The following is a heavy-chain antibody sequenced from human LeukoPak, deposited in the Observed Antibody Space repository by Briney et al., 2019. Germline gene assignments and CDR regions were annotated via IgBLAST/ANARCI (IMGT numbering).Heavy chain of an antibody. CDR3: ARGFNYYDSSSYYWIY. J-gene: IGHJ4*02. CDR2: IYPGDSDT. CDR1: GYSFTSYW. V-gene: IGHV5-51*01. Sequence: GESLKISCKGSGYSFTSYWIGWVRQMPGKGLEWMGIIYPGDSDTRYSPSFQGRVTISADKSISTAYLQWSSLKASDTAMYYCARGFNYYDSSSYYWIYWGQGTLVTVSS. D-gene: IGHD3-22*01.